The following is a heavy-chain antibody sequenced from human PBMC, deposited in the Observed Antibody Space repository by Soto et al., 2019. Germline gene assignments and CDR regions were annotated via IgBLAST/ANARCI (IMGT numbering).Heavy chain of an antibody. CDR2: IKSKTDGGTT. CDR1: GFTFSNAW. J-gene: IGHJ6*02. D-gene: IGHD1-7*01. V-gene: IGHV3-15*07. Sequence: GGSLRLSCAASGFTFSNAWMNWVRQAPGKGLEWVGRIKSKTDGGTTDYAAPVKGRFTISRDDSKNTLYLQMNSLKTEDTAVYYCTNGYNWNYGYYYYYGMDVWGQGTTVTVSS. CDR3: TNGYNWNYGYYYYYGMDV.